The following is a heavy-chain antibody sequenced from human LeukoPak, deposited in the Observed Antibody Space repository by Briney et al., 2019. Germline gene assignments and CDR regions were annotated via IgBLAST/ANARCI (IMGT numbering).Heavy chain of an antibody. J-gene: IGHJ3*02. V-gene: IGHV3-7*01. CDR3: ARGSRLGVVGRDAFDI. CDR1: GFTFSSYW. Sequence: PGGSLRLSCAASGFTFSSYWMSWVRQAPGKGLEWVANIKQDGSEKYYVDSVKGRFTISRDNAKNSLYLQMNSLRAEDTAVYYCARGSRLGVVGRDAFDIWGQGTMVTVSS. CDR2: IKQDGSEK. D-gene: IGHD3-3*01.